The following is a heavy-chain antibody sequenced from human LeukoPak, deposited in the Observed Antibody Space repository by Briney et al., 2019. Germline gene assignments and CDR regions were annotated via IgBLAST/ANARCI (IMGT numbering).Heavy chain of an antibody. CDR1: GFTFSSYS. V-gene: IGHV3-21*01. CDR3: ARDGSGSLDY. D-gene: IGHD3-10*01. J-gene: IGHJ4*02. CDR2: ISSSSSYI. Sequence: PGGSPRLSCAASGFTFSSYSMNWVRQAPGKGLEWVSSISSSSSYIYYADSVKGRFTISRDNAKNSLYLQMDSLRAEDTAVYYCARDGSGSLDYWGQGTLVTVSS.